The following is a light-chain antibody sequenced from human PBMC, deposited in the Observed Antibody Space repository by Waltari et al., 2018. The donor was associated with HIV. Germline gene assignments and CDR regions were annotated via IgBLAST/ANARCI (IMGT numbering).Light chain of an antibody. CDR3: ATWDDNLRGLL. CDR2: ANS. V-gene: IGLV1-44*01. Sequence: QYVLAQSPSASGTPGQRVAISCSGSNSNIEYNTVNWYQQFPGAAPRLLIYANSQRPSGVPDRFSASKSGTSASLAITGLQTEDEAHYYCATWDDNLRGLLFGGGTKVTVL. J-gene: IGLJ3*02. CDR1: NSNIEYNT.